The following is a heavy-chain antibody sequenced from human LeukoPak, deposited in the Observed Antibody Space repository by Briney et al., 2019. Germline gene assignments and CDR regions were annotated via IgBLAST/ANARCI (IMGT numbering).Heavy chain of an antibody. V-gene: IGHV1-18*01. D-gene: IGHD3-10*01. J-gene: IGHJ4*02. CDR2: ISAYNGNT. CDR3: ARSGTMVRGVNTLIDY. Sequence: ASVKVSCKSSGYTFTSYGISWVRQAPGQGLAWMGWISAYNGNTNYAQKLQGRVTMTTDTSTSTAYMELRSLRSDDTAVYYCARSGTMVRGVNTLIDYWGQGTLVTVSS. CDR1: GYTFTSYG.